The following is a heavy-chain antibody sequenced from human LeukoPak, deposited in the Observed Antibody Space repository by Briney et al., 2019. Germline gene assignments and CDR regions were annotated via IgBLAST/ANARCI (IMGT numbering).Heavy chain of an antibody. V-gene: IGHV3-33*01. D-gene: IGHD2-8*01. CDR3: ARLYRDAFDI. CDR2: IWYDGSNK. J-gene: IGHJ3*02. CDR1: GFTFSSYG. Sequence: GGSLRLSCAASGFTFSSYGMHWVRQAPGKGLEWVAVIWYDGSNKYYADSVKGRFTISRDNSKNSLYLQMYSLRAEDTAVYYCARLYRDAFDIWGQGTMVTVSS.